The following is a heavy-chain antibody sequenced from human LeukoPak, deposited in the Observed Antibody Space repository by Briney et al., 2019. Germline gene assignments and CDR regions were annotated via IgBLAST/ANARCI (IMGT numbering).Heavy chain of an antibody. CDR3: AQSSSGWSRGHYYYYMDV. Sequence: SQTLSLTCAISGDSVSSNSAAWNWIRQSPSRGLEWLGRTYYRSKWYNDYAVSVKSRITINPDTSKNQFSLQLNSVTPEDTAVYYCAQSSSGWSRGHYYYYMDVWGKGTTVTVSS. CDR2: TYYRSKWYN. CDR1: GDSVSSNSAA. V-gene: IGHV6-1*01. D-gene: IGHD6-19*01. J-gene: IGHJ6*03.